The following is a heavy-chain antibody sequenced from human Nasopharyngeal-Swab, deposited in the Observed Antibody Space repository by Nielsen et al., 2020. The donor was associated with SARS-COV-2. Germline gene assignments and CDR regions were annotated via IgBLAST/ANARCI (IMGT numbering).Heavy chain of an antibody. D-gene: IGHD3-10*01. CDR1: GYSFTSYH. Sequence: ASVKVSCKASGYSFTSYHMYWVRQAPGQGLEWMGIINPSGGSATYAQRFQGKVTVTRDTSTSTVFMELSSLKSEDTAVYYCARDRYGSGSFLGYWGQGTLVTVSS. J-gene: IGHJ4*02. CDR3: ARDRYGSGSFLGY. CDR2: INPSGGSA. V-gene: IGHV1-46*01.